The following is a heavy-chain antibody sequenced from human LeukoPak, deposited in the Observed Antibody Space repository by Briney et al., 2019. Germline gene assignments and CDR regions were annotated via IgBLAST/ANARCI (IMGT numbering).Heavy chain of an antibody. Sequence: ASVKVSCKASGYTFTGYAMHWVRQAPGQRLEWMGWINAGNGNTKYSQKFQGRVTITRDTSASTAYMELSSLRSEDTAVYYCARAPCSGGSCTPRGWFDPWGQGTLVTVSS. J-gene: IGHJ5*02. V-gene: IGHV1-3*01. CDR3: ARAPCSGGSCTPRGWFDP. CDR2: INAGNGNT. CDR1: GYTFTGYA. D-gene: IGHD2-15*01.